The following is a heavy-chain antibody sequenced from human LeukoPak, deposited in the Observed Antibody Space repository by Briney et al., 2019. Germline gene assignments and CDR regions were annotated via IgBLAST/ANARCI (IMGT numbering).Heavy chain of an antibody. Sequence: GGSLRLSCAASGFTFSSNYMSWLRQAPGKGLEGVSVIYSGGATGYAVSVKGRFTMSGDDSKSTLYLQMNSLRAEDTAVYYCARGSHIGAAGILDNWGQGTLVTVSS. V-gene: IGHV3-53*01. CDR1: GFTFSSNY. CDR2: IYSGGAT. CDR3: ARGSHIGAAGILDN. J-gene: IGHJ4*02. D-gene: IGHD6-13*01.